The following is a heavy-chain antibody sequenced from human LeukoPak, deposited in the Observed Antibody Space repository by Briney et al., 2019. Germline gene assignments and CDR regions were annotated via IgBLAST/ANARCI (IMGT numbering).Heavy chain of an antibody. CDR1: GGSISSYY. J-gene: IGHJ6*03. CDR3: ARSYYDILTGYSNYYYYMDV. D-gene: IGHD3-9*01. Sequence: SETLSLTCTVSGGSISSYYWSWIRQPPGKGLEWIGYIYYSGSTNYNPSLKSRVTISVDTSKNQFSLKLSSVTAADTAVYYCARSYYDILTGYSNYYYYMDVWGKGTTVTISS. CDR2: IYYSGST. V-gene: IGHV4-59*12.